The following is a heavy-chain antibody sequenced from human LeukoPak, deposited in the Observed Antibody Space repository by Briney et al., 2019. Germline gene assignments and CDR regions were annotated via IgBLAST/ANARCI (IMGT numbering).Heavy chain of an antibody. J-gene: IGHJ5*02. CDR1: GGSISSYY. Sequence: SETLSLTCTVSGGSISSYYWSWIRQPAGKGLEWIGRTYTSGSTNYNPSLKSRVTMSVDTSKNQFSLKLSSVTAADTAVYYCARDSVVPAAILNWFDPWGQGTLVTVSS. D-gene: IGHD2-2*01. CDR3: ARDSVVPAAILNWFDP. V-gene: IGHV4-4*07. CDR2: TYTSGST.